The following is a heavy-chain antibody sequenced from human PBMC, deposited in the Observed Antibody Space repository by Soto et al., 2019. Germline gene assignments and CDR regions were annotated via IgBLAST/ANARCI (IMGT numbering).Heavy chain of an antibody. CDR3: INTPRRGSEAYYFDY. CDR2: SRDKANSYTT. J-gene: IGHJ4*02. CDR1: GFTFNDHY. V-gene: IGHV3-72*01. D-gene: IGHD3-16*01. Sequence: LRLSCAASGFTFNDHYIDWVRQSPGTGLEWVGRSRDKANSYTTEYAASVKGRFTISRDDSKNSVYLQMNSLETDDTAVYYCINTPRRGSEAYYFDYWGQGALVTVSS.